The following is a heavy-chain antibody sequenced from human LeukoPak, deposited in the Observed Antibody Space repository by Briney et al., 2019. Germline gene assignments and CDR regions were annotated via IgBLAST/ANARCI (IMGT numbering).Heavy chain of an antibody. CDR3: AKDRRNYYGSGSHVDY. V-gene: IGHV3-23*01. D-gene: IGHD3-10*01. J-gene: IGHJ4*02. CDR1: GFTFSSYA. Sequence: PGGSLRLSCAASGFTFSSYAMSWVRQAPGKGLEWVSAICGSGGSTYYADSVKGRFTISRDNSKNTLYLQMNSLRAEDTAVYYCAKDRRNYYGSGSHVDYWGQGTLVTVSS. CDR2: ICGSGGST.